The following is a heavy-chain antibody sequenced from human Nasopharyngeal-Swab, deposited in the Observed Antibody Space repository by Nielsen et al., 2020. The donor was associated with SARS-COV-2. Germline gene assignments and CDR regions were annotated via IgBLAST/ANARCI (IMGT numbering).Heavy chain of an antibody. Sequence: GGSLRLSCAASGFTFSSYGMHWVRQAPGKGLEWVAVISYDGSNKYYADSVKGRFTISRDNSKNTLYLQMNSLRAEDTAVYYRAASLLELLGDYWGQGTLVTVSS. J-gene: IGHJ4*02. CDR3: AASLLELLGDY. V-gene: IGHV3-30*03. D-gene: IGHD3-10*01. CDR1: GFTFSSYG. CDR2: ISYDGSNK.